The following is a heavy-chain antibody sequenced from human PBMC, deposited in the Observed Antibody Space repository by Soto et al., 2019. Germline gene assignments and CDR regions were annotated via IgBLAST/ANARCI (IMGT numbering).Heavy chain of an antibody. D-gene: IGHD6-13*01. J-gene: IGHJ4*02. Sequence: QVQLVQSGAEVKKPGSSVKVSCKASGGTFSSYAISWVRQAPGQGLEWMGGIIPIFGTANYAQKFQGRVTITADESTSTAYMELISLRSEDTAVYYCARGEKQQLVIGGHFDYWGQGTLVTVSS. CDR1: GGTFSSYA. CDR3: ARGEKQQLVIGGHFDY. V-gene: IGHV1-69*12. CDR2: IIPIFGTA.